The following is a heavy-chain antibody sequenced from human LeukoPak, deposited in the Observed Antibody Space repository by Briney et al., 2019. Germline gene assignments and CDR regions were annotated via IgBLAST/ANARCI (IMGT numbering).Heavy chain of an antibody. J-gene: IGHJ5*02. CDR2: IYYSGST. V-gene: IGHV4-59*01. Sequence: SETLSLTCTVSGGSISSNYWSWIRQPPGKGLEWIGCIYYSGSTNYNPSLKSRVTISVDTSKNQFSLKLSSVTAADTAVYYCARDLGSSWYPGNWFDPWGQGTLVTVSS. CDR1: GGSISSNY. CDR3: ARDLGSSWYPGNWFDP. D-gene: IGHD6-13*01.